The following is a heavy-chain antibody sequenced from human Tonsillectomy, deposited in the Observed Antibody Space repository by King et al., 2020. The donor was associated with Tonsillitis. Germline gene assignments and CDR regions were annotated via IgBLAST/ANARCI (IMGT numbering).Heavy chain of an antibody. CDR2: IYYSGST. Sequence: VQLQESGPGLVKPSETLSLTCTVSGASISSYYWSWIRQPPGKGLEWIGYIYYSGSTDYNPSLKSRVTISLDTYKNQFSLRLNSLTAADTAVYYCARDNSAGAIPWKAFDIWGQGTMVTVSS. J-gene: IGHJ3*02. V-gene: IGHV4-59*01. CDR3: ARDNSAGAIPWKAFDI. CDR1: GASISSYY. D-gene: IGHD1-26*01.